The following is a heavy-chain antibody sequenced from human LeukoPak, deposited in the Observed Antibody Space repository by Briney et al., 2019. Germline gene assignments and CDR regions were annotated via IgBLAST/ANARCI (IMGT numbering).Heavy chain of an antibody. CDR3: ARDRRNYGTFDY. D-gene: IGHD3-10*01. CDR2: ISSSSSYI. Sequence: GGSLRLSCAASGFTFSSYSMNWVRQAPGKGLEWVSSISSSSSYIYYADSVKGRFTISRDNAKNSLYLQMNSLRAEDTAVYYCARDRRNYGTFDYWGQGTLVTVSS. V-gene: IGHV3-21*01. CDR1: GFTFSSYS. J-gene: IGHJ4*02.